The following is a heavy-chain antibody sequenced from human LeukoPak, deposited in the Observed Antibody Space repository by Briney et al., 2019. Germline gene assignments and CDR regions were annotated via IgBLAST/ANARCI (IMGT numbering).Heavy chain of an antibody. CDR1: GGTFSSYA. J-gene: IGHJ5*02. CDR3: ARDGEEYCSSTSCYAGNWFDP. CDR2: IIPIFGTA. Sequence: SVKVSCKASGGTFSSYAISWVRQAPGQGLEWMGGIIPIFGTANYAQKFQGRVTITTDESTSTAYMELSSLRSEDTAVYYCARDGEEYCSSTSCYAGNWFDPWGQGTLVTVSS. D-gene: IGHD2-2*01. V-gene: IGHV1-69*05.